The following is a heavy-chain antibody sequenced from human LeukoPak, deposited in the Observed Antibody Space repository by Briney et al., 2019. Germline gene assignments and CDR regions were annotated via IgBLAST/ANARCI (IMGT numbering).Heavy chain of an antibody. CDR2: ISSSSAYI. CDR3: SVHGTEEWFDP. CDR1: EFTFSSYN. V-gene: IGHV3-21*01. D-gene: IGHD5/OR15-5a*01. J-gene: IGHJ5*02. Sequence: GGSLRLSCAASEFTFSSYNMNWVRQAPGKGLEWVSSISSSSAYIYYADSVKGRFTISRDNAKNSLYLQMNSLRAEDTAVYYCSVHGTEEWFDPWGLGTLVTVSS.